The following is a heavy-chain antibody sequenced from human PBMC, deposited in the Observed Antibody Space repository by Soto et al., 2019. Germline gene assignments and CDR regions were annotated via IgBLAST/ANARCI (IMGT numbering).Heavy chain of an antibody. D-gene: IGHD3-10*01. CDR2: VSFDGTNK. Sequence: QVQLVESGGGVVQPGRSLRLSCEASGYTFSNYAAHWVRQTPGKGLEWLAVVSFDGTNKYYAEFVRGRFSISRDNSKNTLYLQMTTLRSAHTGVYYCARAMSGIVPLYGIDVWGQGTTVAVSS. CDR1: GYTFSNYA. V-gene: IGHV3-30-3*01. CDR3: ARAMSGIVPLYGIDV. J-gene: IGHJ6*02.